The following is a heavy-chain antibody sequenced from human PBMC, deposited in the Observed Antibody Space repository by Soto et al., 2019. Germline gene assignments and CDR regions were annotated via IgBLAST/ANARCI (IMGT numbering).Heavy chain of an antibody. CDR1: GFTFSSYA. CDR3: AKTRAYTSGYYPEHPCFGN. Sequence: EVQLLESGGGLVQPGGSLRLSCAASGFTFSSYAMSWVRQAPGKGLEWVSGITGSGGSTYYADSVKGRFTISRDNFKNTLYLQMHSLRDEDTAVYFCAKTRAYTSGYYPEHPCFGNWGQGHLVTVS. D-gene: IGHD3-22*01. CDR2: ITGSGGST. V-gene: IGHV3-23*01. J-gene: IGHJ4*02.